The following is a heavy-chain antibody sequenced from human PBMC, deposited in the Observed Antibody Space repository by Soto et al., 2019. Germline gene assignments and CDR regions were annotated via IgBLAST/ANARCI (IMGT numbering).Heavy chain of an antibody. Sequence: QVQLVQSGAEVKKPGASVKVSCKASGYTFTSYYMHWVRQAPGQGLEWMGIINPSGGSTIYAQNFPGRVTMTMDTSTSTVYLELSSLRSEDTAVYYCARDPGAGRYGVYWGQGTLVTVSS. CDR2: INPSGGST. J-gene: IGHJ4*02. D-gene: IGHD1-26*01. CDR3: ARDPGAGRYGVY. CDR1: GYTFTSYY. V-gene: IGHV1-46*01.